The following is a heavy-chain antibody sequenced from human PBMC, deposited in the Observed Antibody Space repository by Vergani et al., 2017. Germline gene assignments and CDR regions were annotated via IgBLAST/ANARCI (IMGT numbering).Heavy chain of an antibody. CDR1: GFTFSSYA. CDR3: AKRSAPTIAVALIGY. Sequence: EVQLLESGGGLVQPGGSLRLSCAASGFTFSSYAMNWVRQAPGKGLEWVSTISGGGGSTYYADSVKGRFTLSRDNSKNTLYLQMNSLRAEDTAVYYCAKRSAPTIAVALIGYWGQGTLVTVSS. D-gene: IGHD6-19*01. V-gene: IGHV3-23*01. CDR2: ISGGGGST. J-gene: IGHJ4*02.